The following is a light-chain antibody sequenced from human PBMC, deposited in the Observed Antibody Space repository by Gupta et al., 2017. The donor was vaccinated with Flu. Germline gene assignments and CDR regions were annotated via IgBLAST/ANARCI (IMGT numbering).Light chain of an antibody. CDR3: QHKNNLPRT. V-gene: IGKV3-15*01. Sequence: PAPMLRSPGARATLSCRVSQSVSSQLKWYLQKPGQSPTLLIYVASTRATGVPARFSGSGSGTEFTITISSPQSEDFAVYHCQHKNNLPRTFGQGTKVEIK. CDR1: QSVSSQ. J-gene: IGKJ1*01. CDR2: VAS.